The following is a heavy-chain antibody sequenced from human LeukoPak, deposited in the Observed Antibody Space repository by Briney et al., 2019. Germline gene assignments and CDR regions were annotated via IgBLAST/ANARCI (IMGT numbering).Heavy chain of an antibody. CDR2: ISGSSGST. CDR1: GFTFSSYA. CDR3: AIGVMVTALDY. J-gene: IGHJ4*02. D-gene: IGHD3-16*01. Sequence: GVSLRLSCAASGFTFSSYAMSWVRQAPGKGLEWVSAISGSSGSTYYADSVKGRFTISRDNSKNTLYLQISSLRAEDTAVYYCAIGVMVTALDYWGQGTLVTVSS. V-gene: IGHV3-23*01.